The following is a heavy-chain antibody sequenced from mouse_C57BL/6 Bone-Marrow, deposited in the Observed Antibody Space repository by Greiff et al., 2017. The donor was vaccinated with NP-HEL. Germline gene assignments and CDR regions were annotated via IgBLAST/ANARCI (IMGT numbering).Heavy chain of an antibody. D-gene: IGHD1-3*01. CDR3: AREVESPYYYAMDY. V-gene: IGHV1-69*01. CDR1: GYTFTSYW. J-gene: IGHJ4*01. Sequence: QVQLKQPGAELVMPGASVKLSCKASGYTFTSYWMHWVKQRPGQGLEWIGEIDPSDSYTNYNQKFKGKSTLTVDKSSSTAYMQLSSLTSEDSAVYYCAREVESPYYYAMDYWGQGTSVTVSS. CDR2: IDPSDSYT.